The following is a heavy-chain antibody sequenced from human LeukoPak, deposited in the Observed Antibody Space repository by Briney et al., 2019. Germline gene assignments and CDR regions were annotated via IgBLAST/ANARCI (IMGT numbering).Heavy chain of an antibody. CDR3: ARGSGYDIDYYYYGMDV. CDR1: GYTFTGYC. Sequence: ASVKVSCKASGYTFTGYCMHWVRQAPGQGLEWMGWINPNSGGTNYAQKFQGRVTMTRDTSISTAYMELSRLRSDDTAVYYCARGSGYDIDYYYYGMDVWGQGTTVTVSS. D-gene: IGHD5-12*01. J-gene: IGHJ6*02. V-gene: IGHV1-2*02. CDR2: INPNSGGT.